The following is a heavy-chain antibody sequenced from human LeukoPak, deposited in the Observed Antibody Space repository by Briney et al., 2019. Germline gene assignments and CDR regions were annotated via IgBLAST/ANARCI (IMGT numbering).Heavy chain of an antibody. CDR2: ITWNSDAI. CDR1: GFTFDDYG. J-gene: IGHJ4*02. V-gene: IGHV3-9*01. D-gene: IGHD6-19*01. Sequence: GGSLRLSCAASGFTFDDYGMSWVRQAPGKGLEWISGITWNSDAIGYADSVKGRFTISRDNAKNSLYLQMNSLRAEDTAFYYCATNPPGIAVAGNGNFDYWGQGILVTVSS. CDR3: ATNPPGIAVAGNGNFDY.